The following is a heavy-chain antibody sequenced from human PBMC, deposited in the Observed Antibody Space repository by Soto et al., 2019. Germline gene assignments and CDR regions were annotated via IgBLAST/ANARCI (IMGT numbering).Heavy chain of an antibody. CDR3: ARDGSAYDFWSRPYCFDH. Sequence: PSETLSLAYTVSGGSISTYYWSWIRQPPGKGLEWIGYIYYNGRTNYNPSLERRVTISLDTSKSQFSLKLSSVSAADTAGYYCARDGSAYDFWSRPYCFDHWRPGSLVTASS. CDR1: GGSISTYY. J-gene: IGHJ4*01. CDR2: IYYNGRT. D-gene: IGHD3-3*01. V-gene: IGHV4-59*01.